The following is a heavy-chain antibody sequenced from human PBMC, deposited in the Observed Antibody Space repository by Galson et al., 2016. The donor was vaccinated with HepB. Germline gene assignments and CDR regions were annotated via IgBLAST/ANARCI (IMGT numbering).Heavy chain of an antibody. CDR1: GLTFSNYA. CDR3: AKGGGSTWYISPHFVDP. D-gene: IGHD6-13*01. J-gene: IGHJ5*02. V-gene: IGHV3-23*01. Sequence: LRLSCAATGLTFSNYAMTWVRQAPGKGLEWVSSISGDTTTTYYADSVKGRFTIPRDNSKNTFYLQMNSLRAEDTASYYCAKGGGSTWYISPHFVDPWGQGTLVTVSS. CDR2: ISGDTTTT.